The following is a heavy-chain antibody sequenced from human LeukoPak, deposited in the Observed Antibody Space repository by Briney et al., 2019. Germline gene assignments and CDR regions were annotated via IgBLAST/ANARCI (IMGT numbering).Heavy chain of an antibody. Sequence: RSSETLSLTCTVSGGSISSSSYYWGWIRQPPGKGLEWIGEINHSGSTNYNPSLKSRVTISVDTSKNQFSLKLSSVTAADTAVCYCARHLNLHRTMVRARGKKNWFDPWGQGTLVTVSS. CDR2: INHSGST. V-gene: IGHV4-39*01. CDR3: ARHLNLHRTMVRARGKKNWFDP. D-gene: IGHD3-10*01. CDR1: GGSISSSSYY. J-gene: IGHJ5*02.